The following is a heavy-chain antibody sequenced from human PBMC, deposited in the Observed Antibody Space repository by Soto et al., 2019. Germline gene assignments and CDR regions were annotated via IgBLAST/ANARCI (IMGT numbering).Heavy chain of an antibody. J-gene: IGHJ2*01. CDR1: GLTFSRYT. D-gene: IGHD6-13*01. CDR2: IIASGVTT. V-gene: IGHV3-23*01. Sequence: EVQLLESGGGLVQPGGSLRLACAASGLTFSRYTMGWVRQAPGKGLEWVSAIIASGVTTYYADSVKGRFTISRDNSKNTLYLQMNSLRAEDTAVYYCAKDLRGLEAGTWYFDLWGRGTLLTVSS. CDR3: AKDLRGLEAGTWYFDL.